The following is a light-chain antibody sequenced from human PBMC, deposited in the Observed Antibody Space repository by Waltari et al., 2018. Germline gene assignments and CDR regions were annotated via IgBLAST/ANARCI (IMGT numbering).Light chain of an antibody. Sequence: DIQMTQSPSTLSASVGDKVTITCRASQSISSWLAWYQQKPGKAPKLLIYKASSLESGVPSRFSGSGSGTEFTLAISSLQPDDFATYFCQQYNSYPYTFGQGTKLEIK. CDR2: KAS. CDR1: QSISSW. CDR3: QQYNSYPYT. J-gene: IGKJ2*01. V-gene: IGKV1-5*03.